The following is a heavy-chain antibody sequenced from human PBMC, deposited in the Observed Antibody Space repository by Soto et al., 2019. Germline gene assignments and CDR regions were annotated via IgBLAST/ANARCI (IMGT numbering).Heavy chain of an antibody. CDR1: GGSISSGGYS. V-gene: IGHV4-30-2*01. J-gene: IGHJ4*02. CDR3: ARGMTTVTTFDY. D-gene: IGHD4-17*01. CDR2: IYHSGST. Sequence: QLQLQESGSGLVKPSQTLSLTCAVSGGSISSGGYSWSWIRQPPGKGLEWIGYIYHSGSTYYNPSLKSRVXLXVXXSKNQISLKLSSVTAADTAVYYCARGMTTVTTFDYWGQGTLVTVSS.